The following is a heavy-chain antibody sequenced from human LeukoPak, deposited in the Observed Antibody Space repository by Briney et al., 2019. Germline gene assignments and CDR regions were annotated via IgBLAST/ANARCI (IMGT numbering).Heavy chain of an antibody. CDR2: VNSDGSGT. D-gene: IGHD5-24*01. CDR3: ARDGVATIDLEY. V-gene: IGHV3-74*01. J-gene: IGHJ4*02. CDR1: GFTFCSYW. Sequence: GGSLRLSCAASGFTFCSYWMHWVRQAPGKGLVWVSRVNSDGSGTSCADSVKGRFTISRDNAKNTLYLQMNSLRAEDTAVYYCARDGVATIDLEYWGQGTLVTVSS.